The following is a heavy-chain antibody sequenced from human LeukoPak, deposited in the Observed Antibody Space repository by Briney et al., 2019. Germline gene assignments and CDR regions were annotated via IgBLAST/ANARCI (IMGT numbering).Heavy chain of an antibody. V-gene: IGHV1-69*05. CDR3: AGVIDAFDI. Sequence: LEWMEGIIPIFGTANYAQKFQGRVTITRDTSASTAYMELSSLRSEDTAVYCCAGVIDAFDIWGQGTMVTVSS. D-gene: IGHD3-10*01. CDR2: IIPIFGTA. J-gene: IGHJ3*02.